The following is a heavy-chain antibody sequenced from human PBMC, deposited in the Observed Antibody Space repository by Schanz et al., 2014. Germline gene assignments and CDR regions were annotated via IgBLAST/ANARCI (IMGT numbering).Heavy chain of an antibody. CDR1: GFTVSSNY. V-gene: IGHV3-66*01. Sequence: VQLVESRGGLVQPGGSLRLSCAASGFTVSSNYMSWVRQAPGKGLEWVSVIYGGGITYYADSVKGRFTISRDSSRNTLYLQMNSLRAEDTAVYYCASLYDREYFDYWGQGTLVTVSS. CDR2: IYGGGIT. J-gene: IGHJ4*02. D-gene: IGHD2-8*01. CDR3: ASLYDREYFDY.